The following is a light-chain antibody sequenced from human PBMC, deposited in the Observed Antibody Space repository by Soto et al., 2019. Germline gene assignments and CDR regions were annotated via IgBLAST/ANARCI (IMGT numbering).Light chain of an antibody. V-gene: IGLV1-40*01. CDR1: SSNIGAGYD. Sequence: QSALTQPPSVSGAPGQRVTISCTGSSSNIGAGYDVHWYQQLPGTAPKLLIYGNSNRPSRVPDRFSGSKSGTSASLAITGLQAEDEADYYCQSYDSSLSGLVFGTGTKLTVL. CDR3: QSYDSSLSGLV. J-gene: IGLJ1*01. CDR2: GNS.